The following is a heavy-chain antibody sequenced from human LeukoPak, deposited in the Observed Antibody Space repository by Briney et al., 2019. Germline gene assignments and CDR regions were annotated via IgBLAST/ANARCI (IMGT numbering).Heavy chain of an antibody. CDR2: MNPNSGNT. D-gene: IGHD2-15*01. J-gene: IGHJ4*02. CDR1: GYTFTSYD. V-gene: IGHV1-8*01. CDR3: ARVEYCNVGNCYFRPGAY. Sequence: ASVKVSCKASGYTFTSYDINWVRQATGQGLEWMGWMNPNSGNTGYAQKFQGRVTMTRNTSISTAYMELRNLRSDDTAVYYCARVEYCNVGNCYFRPGAYWGQGTLVTVSS.